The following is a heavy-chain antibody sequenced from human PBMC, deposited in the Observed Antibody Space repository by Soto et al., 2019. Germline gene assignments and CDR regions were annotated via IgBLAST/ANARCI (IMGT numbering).Heavy chain of an antibody. CDR2: IWYDGSNK. CDR1: GFTFSSYC. D-gene: IGHD6-19*01. J-gene: IGHJ4*02. CDR3: AREPEYSSGWYQDY. Sequence: GGSLRLSCAASGFTFSSYCMHWVRQAPGKGLEWVAVIWYDGSNKYYADSVKGRFTISRDNSKNTLYLQMNSLRAEDTAVYYCAREPEYSSGWYQDYWGQGTLVTVSS. V-gene: IGHV3-33*01.